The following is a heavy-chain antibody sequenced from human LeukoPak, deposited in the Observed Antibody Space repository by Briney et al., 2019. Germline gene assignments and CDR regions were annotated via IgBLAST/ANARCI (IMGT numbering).Heavy chain of an antibody. CDR3: ARGGSGNVDY. D-gene: IGHD3-10*01. Sequence: SETLSLTCTVSGGSISSYYWSWIRQPPGKGLEWIGYIYYSGSTNYNPSLKSRVTISVDTSKNQFSLKLSSVTAADTAVYYCARGGSGNVDYWGQGTLVTVSS. J-gene: IGHJ4*02. V-gene: IGHV4-59*01. CDR2: IYYSGST. CDR1: GGSISSYY.